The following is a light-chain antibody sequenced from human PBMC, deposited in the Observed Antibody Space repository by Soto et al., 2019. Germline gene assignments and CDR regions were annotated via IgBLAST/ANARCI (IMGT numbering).Light chain of an antibody. Sequence: DVQMTQSPSTLSASVGDSVTITSRASQSVNKWLAWYQQKPGRAPKLLISDATTLESGVPSRFRGSGSGTEFTLSINSLQPDDFGTYYCHQYDSYSPPWTFGQGTRVDIK. J-gene: IGKJ1*01. CDR2: DAT. CDR3: HQYDSYSPPWT. V-gene: IGKV1-5*01. CDR1: QSVNKW.